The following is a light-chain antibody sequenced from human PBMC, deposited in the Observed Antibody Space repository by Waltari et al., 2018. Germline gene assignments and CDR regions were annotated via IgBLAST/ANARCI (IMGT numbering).Light chain of an antibody. J-gene: IGKJ2*01. CDR1: QSVLSTSNNNSY. CDR3: QQCYTFPYT. V-gene: IGKV4-1*01. Sequence: DIVLTPAPDSLSVSLGESATIHCKSSQSVLSTSNNNSYFGWYQQKPGQPPKLLITWASTRESGVPDRLGGSGSGGDFTLTISSLQAEDVAVYFCQQCYTFPYTFGQGTKLEIK. CDR2: WAS.